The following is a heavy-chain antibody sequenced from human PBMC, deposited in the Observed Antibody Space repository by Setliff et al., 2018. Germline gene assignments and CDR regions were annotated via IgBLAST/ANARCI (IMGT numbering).Heavy chain of an antibody. Sequence: LRLSCAASGFTFGDFSMTWVRQAPGKGLEWVSGIGGRGISTYYADSVKGRFIISRDNSENTLYLQMNSLRAEDTAVYYCSSCYDSSGYYRYWYFDLWGRGTLVTVSS. D-gene: IGHD3-22*01. V-gene: IGHV3-23*01. CDR1: GFTFGDFS. CDR3: SSCYDSSGYYRYWYFDL. CDR2: IGGRGIST. J-gene: IGHJ2*01.